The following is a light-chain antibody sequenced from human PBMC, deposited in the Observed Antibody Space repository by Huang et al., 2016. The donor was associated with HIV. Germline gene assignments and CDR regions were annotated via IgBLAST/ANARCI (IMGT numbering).Light chain of an antibody. Sequence: DIQMTQSPSSLSASVGGRVTITCRASQSIGTSLHWYQQKAGTAPKLLISRASNLERGVPSRFGGSGSGSDFTLIITSLQPEDFATYYCQQTFIVPWTFGQGTKVEV. CDR3: QQTFIVPWT. CDR1: QSIGTS. V-gene: IGKV1-39*01. J-gene: IGKJ1*01. CDR2: RAS.